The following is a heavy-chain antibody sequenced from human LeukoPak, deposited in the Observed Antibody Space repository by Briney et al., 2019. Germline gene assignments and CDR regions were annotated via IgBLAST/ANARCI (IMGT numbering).Heavy chain of an antibody. CDR1: GFTFSNFW. J-gene: IGHJ4*02. V-gene: IGHV3-7*04. CDR3: ARGDDFSGDH. CDR2: IHPEGNEK. D-gene: IGHD1-1*01. Sequence: GGSLRLSCAVSGFTFSNFWMSWVRQAPGREREWVANIHPEGNEKYHVESVKGRFTISRDNAKNLLFLQMNGLRVGDTAVYYCARGDDFSGDHWGQGTLVTVSS.